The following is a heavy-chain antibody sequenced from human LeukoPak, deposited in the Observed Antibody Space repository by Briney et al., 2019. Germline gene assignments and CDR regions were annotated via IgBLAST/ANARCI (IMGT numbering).Heavy chain of an antibody. D-gene: IGHD3-3*01. J-gene: IGHJ5*02. V-gene: IGHV3-21*01. CDR2: ISSSSSYI. Sequence: GRCLCLSCAVSGFSLRSYCMNWVRQAPGDGREWVASISSSSSYIFHADSVGERFTISRDNAKNSLYLHRNSLRAEDTAVDYCARGVGYDFWSGSAHWFDPWGQGTLVTVSS. CDR1: GFSLRSYC. CDR3: ARGVGYDFWSGSAHWFDP.